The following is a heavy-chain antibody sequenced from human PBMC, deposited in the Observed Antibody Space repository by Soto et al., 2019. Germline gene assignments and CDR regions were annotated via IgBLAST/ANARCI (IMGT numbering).Heavy chain of an antibody. J-gene: IGHJ4*02. CDR1: GASISSGDYW. CDR2: ISYSGTI. Sequence: QVQLQESGPRLVEPSQTLSLTCTVSGASISSGDYWWSWIRQSPEKGLEWIAYISYSGTIYYLPSLRGRVTMSLDTSKNQFSVKLSSVTASDTAVYFCARADAGWYFDYWGQGAQVTVSS. V-gene: IGHV4-30-4*01. D-gene: IGHD6-19*01. CDR3: ARADAGWYFDY.